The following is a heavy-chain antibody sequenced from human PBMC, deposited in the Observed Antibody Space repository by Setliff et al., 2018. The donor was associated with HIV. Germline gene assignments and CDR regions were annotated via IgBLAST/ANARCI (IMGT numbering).Heavy chain of an antibody. D-gene: IGHD4-4*01. V-gene: IGHV3-74*01. CDR2: VNNDGSAT. Sequence: GESLKISCAASGFTFSTYWMHWVRQAPGKGLVWVSRVNNDGSATNYADSVKGRFTISRDNAKNTVFLQMNSLRAEDTALYYCARIATTMTPNDFWGQGTLVTSPQ. CDR3: ARIATTMTPNDF. J-gene: IGHJ4*02. CDR1: GFTFSTYW.